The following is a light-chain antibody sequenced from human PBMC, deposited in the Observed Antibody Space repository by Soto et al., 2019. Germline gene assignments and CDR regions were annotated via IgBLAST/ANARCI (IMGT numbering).Light chain of an antibody. CDR3: AAWDDSLSGWV. Sequence: QPVLTQPPSASGTPGQRVTISCFGSNSNIGSNPVNWYQQLPGTAPKLLIYINDERPSGVPDRFSASTSDTSASLAISGLQSDDEADYYCAAWDDSLSGWVFGGGTKLTVL. CDR1: NSNIGSNP. CDR2: IND. V-gene: IGLV1-44*01. J-gene: IGLJ3*02.